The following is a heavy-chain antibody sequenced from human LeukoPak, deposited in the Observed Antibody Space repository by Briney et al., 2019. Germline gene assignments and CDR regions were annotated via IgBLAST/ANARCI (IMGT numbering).Heavy chain of an antibody. Sequence: SETLSLTCSASGGSINSYYWSWIRQPPGKGLEWIGYIYYSGSTNYKPSLKSRVTISVDTSKNQFSLKLSSVTAADTAVYYCARHSSSWPYWYFDLWGRGTLVSVSS. V-gene: IGHV4-59*01. J-gene: IGHJ2*01. CDR2: IYYSGST. CDR1: GGSINSYY. CDR3: ARHSSSWPYWYFDL. D-gene: IGHD6-13*01.